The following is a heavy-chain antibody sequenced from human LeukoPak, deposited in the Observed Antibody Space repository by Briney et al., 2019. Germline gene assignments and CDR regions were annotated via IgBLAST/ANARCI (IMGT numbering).Heavy chain of an antibody. D-gene: IGHD4-11*01. CDR2: MNEDGSEK. CDR3: ARDRGYSNFDY. J-gene: IGHJ4*02. V-gene: IGHV3-7*01. Sequence: GGSLRLSCAASGFGFSNYWMSWVRQAPGKGLEWVANMNEDGSEKNYVDSVKGRFTISRDNAQDSLYLQMNSLRAEDTVVYYCARDRGYSNFDYWGQGTLLTVSS. CDR1: GFGFSNYW.